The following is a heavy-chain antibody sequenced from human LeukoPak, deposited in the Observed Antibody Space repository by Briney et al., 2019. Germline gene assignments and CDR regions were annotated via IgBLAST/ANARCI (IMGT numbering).Heavy chain of an antibody. Sequence: GASVKVSCKASGYTFTSYGISWVRQAPGQGLEWMGWINPNSGGTNYAQKFQGGVTMTRDTSISTAYMELSRLRSDDTAVYYCAREERGYSYGLFRCYGMDVWGQGTTVTVSS. V-gene: IGHV1-2*02. D-gene: IGHD5-18*01. J-gene: IGHJ6*02. CDR2: INPNSGGT. CDR1: GYTFTSYG. CDR3: AREERGYSYGLFRCYGMDV.